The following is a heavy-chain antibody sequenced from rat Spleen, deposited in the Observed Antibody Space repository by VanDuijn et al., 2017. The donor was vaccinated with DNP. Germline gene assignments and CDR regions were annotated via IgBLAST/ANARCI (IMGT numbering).Heavy chain of an antibody. J-gene: IGHJ2*01. Sequence: EVQLVQSGGGLVQPERSLKLSCAASGFTFSDYNMAWVRQAPKKGLEWVTTIHSDGSSTYYRDSVRGRFTFSRDNAESTLYLQMNSLKSEDTATYYCAREQHFYFDYWGQGVMVTVSS. V-gene: IGHV5-7*01. CDR1: GFTFSDYN. CDR2: IHSDGSST. D-gene: IGHD1-10*01. CDR3: AREQHFYFDY.